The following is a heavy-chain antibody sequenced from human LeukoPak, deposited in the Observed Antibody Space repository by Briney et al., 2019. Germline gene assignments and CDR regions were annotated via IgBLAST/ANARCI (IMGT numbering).Heavy chain of an antibody. CDR1: VYTLRSYV. CDR3: AKVSSSGYAYNSFDP. D-gene: IGHD6-13*01. V-gene: IGHV3-23*01. J-gene: IGHJ5*02. CDR2: ICGSGGST. Sequence: GGSLRLSCVASVYTLRSYVMSWVRPAPGKGLEWVSAICGSGGSTYYADAVKGRFTISRDNSKNTLYLQMNSLRAEDTAVYYCAKVSSSGYAYNSFDPWGQGTLVTVSS.